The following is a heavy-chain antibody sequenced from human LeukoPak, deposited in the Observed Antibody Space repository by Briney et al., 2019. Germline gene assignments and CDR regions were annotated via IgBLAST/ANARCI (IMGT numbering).Heavy chain of an antibody. J-gene: IGHJ3*02. CDR3: ARGSLRRTYYYDSSGYYDAFDI. V-gene: IGHV1-69*06. CDR1: GGTFSSYA. CDR2: IIPIFGTA. D-gene: IGHD3-22*01. Sequence: ASVKVSCKASGGTFSSYAISWVRQAPGQGLEWMGGIIPIFGTANYAQKFQGRVTITADKSTSTAYMELSSLRSEDTAVYYCARGSLRRTYYYDSSGYYDAFDIWGQGTMVTVS.